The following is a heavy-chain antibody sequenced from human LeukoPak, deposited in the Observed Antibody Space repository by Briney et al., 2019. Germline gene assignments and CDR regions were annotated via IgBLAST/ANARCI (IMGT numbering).Heavy chain of an antibody. Sequence: NPGGSLRLSCAASGFTFSNAWMSWVRQAPGKGLEWVGRIKSKTDGGTTDYAAPVKGRFTISRDDSKNTLYLQMNSLKTEDTAVYYCTAGLWFGELLPPDYWGQGTLVTVSS. D-gene: IGHD3-10*01. CDR1: GFTFSNAW. CDR3: TAGLWFGELLPPDY. V-gene: IGHV3-15*01. J-gene: IGHJ4*02. CDR2: IKSKTDGGTT.